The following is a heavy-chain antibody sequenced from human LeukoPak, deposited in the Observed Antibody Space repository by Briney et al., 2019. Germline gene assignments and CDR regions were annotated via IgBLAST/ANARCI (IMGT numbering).Heavy chain of an antibody. Sequence: ASVKVSCKASGYTFTGYYMHWVRQAPGQGLEWMGWISAYNGNTNYAQKLQGRVTMTTDTSTSTAYMELRSLRSDDTAVYYCARPGLEYYFDYWGQGTLVTVSS. J-gene: IGHJ4*02. V-gene: IGHV1-18*04. CDR3: ARPGLEYYFDY. CDR1: GYTFTGYY. CDR2: ISAYNGNT.